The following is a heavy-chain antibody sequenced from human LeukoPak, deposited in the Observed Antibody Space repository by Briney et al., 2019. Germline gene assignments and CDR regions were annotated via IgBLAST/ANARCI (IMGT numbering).Heavy chain of an antibody. J-gene: IGHJ5*02. CDR2: ISHSSSYL. V-gene: IGHV3-21*01. CDR3: ARERMPPRWFDP. Sequence: PGGSLRLSCAASGFTFSSYSMNWVRQAPGKGLEGVSSISHSSSYLYYADSVKGRFTICRDNATNSLYLQLNNLRAQDTAVYYCARERMPPRWFDPWGQGPLVPLSS. CDR1: GFTFSSYS. D-gene: IGHD2-2*01.